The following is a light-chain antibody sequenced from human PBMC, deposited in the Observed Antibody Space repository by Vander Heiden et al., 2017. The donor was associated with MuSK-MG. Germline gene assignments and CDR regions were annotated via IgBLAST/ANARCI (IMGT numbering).Light chain of an antibody. J-gene: IGLJ2*01. CDR3: QSYDSSLSGWDVV. Sequence: QSVLTQPPSVSGAPGQRVTISCTGSSSNIGAGYDVHWYQQLPGSAPNPLIYGNSNRPSGVPDRFSGSKSGTSASLAITGLQAEDEADDYCQSYDSSLSGWDVVFGGGTKLTVL. V-gene: IGLV1-40*01. CDR1: SSNIGAGYD. CDR2: GNS.